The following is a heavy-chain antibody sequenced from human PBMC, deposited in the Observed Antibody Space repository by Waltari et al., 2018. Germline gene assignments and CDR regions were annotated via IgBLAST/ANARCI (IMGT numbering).Heavy chain of an antibody. CDR2: ISSSSIYI. CDR3: ARDCGGDCYDAFDI. CDR1: GFTFSSYS. D-gene: IGHD2-21*02. J-gene: IGHJ3*02. Sequence: EVQLVESGGGLVKPGGSLRLSCAASGFTFSSYSLNWVRQAPGKGLEGFSSISSSSIYIYYADSVKGRFTISRDNAKNSLYLQMNSLRAEDTAVYYCARDCGGDCYDAFDIWGQGTMVTVSS. V-gene: IGHV3-21*01.